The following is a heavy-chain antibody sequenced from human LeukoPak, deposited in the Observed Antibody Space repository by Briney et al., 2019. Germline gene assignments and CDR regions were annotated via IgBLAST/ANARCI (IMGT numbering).Heavy chain of an antibody. V-gene: IGHV3-23*01. CDR2: ISGSGGST. D-gene: IGHD2-2*01. J-gene: IGHJ6*02. CDR3: AKSEDIVVVPTTKNYYYYGMDV. Sequence: GGSLRLSCAASGFTFSNYGLTWVRQAPVKGLEWVSTISGSGGSTYYADSVRGRFTISRDNSKNTLYLQMYSLRAEDTAIYYCAKSEDIVVVPTTKNYYYYGMDVWGQGTTVTVSS. CDR1: GFTFSNYG.